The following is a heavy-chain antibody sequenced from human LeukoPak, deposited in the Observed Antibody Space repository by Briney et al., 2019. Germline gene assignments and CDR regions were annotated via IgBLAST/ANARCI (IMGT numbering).Heavy chain of an antibody. CDR1: GGSFSGYY. CDR3: ARGRAWRAGFDP. J-gene: IGHJ5*02. D-gene: IGHD3-3*01. Sequence: PSETLSLTCAVYGGSFSGYYWSWIRQPPGKGLEWIGEINHSGSTNYNPPLKSRVTISVDTSKNQFSLKLSSVTAADTAVYYCARGRAWRAGFDPWGQGTLVTVSS. CDR2: INHSGST. V-gene: IGHV4-34*01.